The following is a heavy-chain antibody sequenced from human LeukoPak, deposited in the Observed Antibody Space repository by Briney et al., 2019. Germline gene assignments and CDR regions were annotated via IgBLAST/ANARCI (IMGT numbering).Heavy chain of an antibody. CDR2: IYYSGST. J-gene: IGHJ6*02. D-gene: IGHD2-21*01. CDR3: ARGYFVYYGMDV. V-gene: IGHV4-39*01. CDR1: GGSISSISSNNYH. Sequence: SETLSLTCIVSGGSISSISSNNYHWGWIRQPPGKGLEWIGSIYYSGSTYYNPSLKSRVTISVDTSKNQFSLKLSSVTAADTAVYYCARGYFVYYGMDVWGQGTTVTVSS.